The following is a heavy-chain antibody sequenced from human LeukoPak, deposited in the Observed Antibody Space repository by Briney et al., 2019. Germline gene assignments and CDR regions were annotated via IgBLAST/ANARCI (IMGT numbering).Heavy chain of an antibody. CDR2: IYYSGST. Sequence: SSESLSLTCTVSGGSVSSSIYYWGWIRQPPGKGLEWIGSIYYSGSTSYIPSLKSRVTISVDTSKTQFPLKLTSVTAAETAVYYCAGSNDILTGYVFDFWGQGTLVTVSS. V-gene: IGHV4-39*01. D-gene: IGHD3-9*01. CDR1: GGSVSSSIYY. J-gene: IGHJ4*02. CDR3: AGSNDILTGYVFDF.